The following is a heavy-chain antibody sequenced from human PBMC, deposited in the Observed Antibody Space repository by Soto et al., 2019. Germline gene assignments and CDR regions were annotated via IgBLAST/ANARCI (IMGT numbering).Heavy chain of an antibody. CDR1: GYTFTTYD. Sequence: QVQLGQSGAEVKKPGASVKVSCKSSGYTFTTYDIHWLRQSTGQGLEWMGWMNPNTGNTSYAQKFGGRVTMTRDTYIRTAVMELNSLRSEDTAVYYCARGKDGGSGSWDSWGQGTLVLVSS. J-gene: IGHJ4*02. D-gene: IGHD6-13*01. CDR2: MNPNTGNT. CDR3: ARGKDGGSGSWDS. V-gene: IGHV1-8*01.